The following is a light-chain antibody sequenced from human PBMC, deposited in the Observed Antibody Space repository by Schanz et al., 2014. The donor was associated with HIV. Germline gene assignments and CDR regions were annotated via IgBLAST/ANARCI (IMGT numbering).Light chain of an antibody. V-gene: IGLV2-14*01. CDR3: SSYTSSSTRPWV. J-gene: IGLJ3*02. CDR2: EVS. CDR1: SSDVGGYNY. Sequence: QSALTQPASVSGSPGQSITISCTGTSSDVGGYNYVSWYQQHPGKAPKLMIYEVSKRPSGVPDRFSGSKSGNTASLTISGXXXXXEADYYCSSYTSSSTRPWVFGGGTKLTVL.